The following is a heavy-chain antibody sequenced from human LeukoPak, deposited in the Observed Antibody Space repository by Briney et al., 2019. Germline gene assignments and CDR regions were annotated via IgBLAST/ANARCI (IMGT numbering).Heavy chain of an antibody. J-gene: IGHJ4*02. CDR1: GGTFSSYA. CDR2: INAGNGNT. V-gene: IGHV1-3*01. CDR3: ARGYCSSTSCYVNLDY. Sequence: GASVKVSCKASGGTFSSYAISWVRQAPGQRLEWMGWINAGNGNTKYSEKFQGRVTITRDTSASTAYMELSSLRSEDTAVYYCARGYCSSTSCYVNLDYWGQGTLVTVSS. D-gene: IGHD2-2*01.